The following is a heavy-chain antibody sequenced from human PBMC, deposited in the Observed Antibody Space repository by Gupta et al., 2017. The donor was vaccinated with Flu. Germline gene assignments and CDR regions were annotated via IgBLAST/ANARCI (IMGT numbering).Heavy chain of an antibody. V-gene: IGHV4-59*01. CDR3: ARRAAAAGVSYWFDP. CDR2: SYYSGST. J-gene: IGHJ5*02. CDR1: GGSISSYY. D-gene: IGHD6-13*01. Sequence: QVQLQESGPGLVKPSETLSLTCTVSGGSISSYYWSWLRQPPGKGLEWIGYSYYSGSTNYNPSLKSRVTISVDTSKNQFSLKLSSVTAADTAVYYCARRAAAAGVSYWFDPWGQGTLVTVSS.